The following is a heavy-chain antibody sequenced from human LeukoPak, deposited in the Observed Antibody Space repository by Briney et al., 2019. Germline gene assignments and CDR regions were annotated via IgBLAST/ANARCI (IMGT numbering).Heavy chain of an antibody. J-gene: IGHJ4*02. V-gene: IGHV1-69*13. CDR3: AAGGAYEFRDDY. D-gene: IGHD3-3*01. CDR2: IIPIYGRA. Sequence: GASVKVSCKASGGSFTSCGISWVRQAPGQGLEWMGKIIPIYGRANYGQKFQGRVTITADELTTTSYMELSSLTAEDMAVYYCAAGGAYEFRDDYWGQGTLVTVSS. CDR1: GGSFTSCG.